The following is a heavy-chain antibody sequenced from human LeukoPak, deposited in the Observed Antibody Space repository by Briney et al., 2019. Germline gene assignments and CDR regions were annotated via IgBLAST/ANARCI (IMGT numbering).Heavy chain of an antibody. J-gene: IGHJ4*02. CDR1: GFPFSFFE. V-gene: IGHV3-48*03. CDR3: AILAVASDFDY. D-gene: IGHD6-19*01. CDR2: IGSSGRTR. Sequence: SGGSLRLSCAVSGFPFSFFEINWVRQAPGKGLEWVSNIGSSGRTRYYADSVKGRFSISRDNAKNSLYLQMNSLRVENTGVYYCAILAVASDFDYWGQGALVTVSS.